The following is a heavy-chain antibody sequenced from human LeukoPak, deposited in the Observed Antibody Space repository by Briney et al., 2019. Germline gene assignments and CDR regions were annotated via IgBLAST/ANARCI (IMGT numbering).Heavy chain of an antibody. CDR1: GFTFSNYS. Sequence: GGSLRLSCGASGFTFSNYSMNWVRQAPGKGLEWVSSISSSSSYIYYADSVKRRFTISRDNAKNSLYLQMNSLRAEDTAVYYCARDVGVWHVWGQGTTVTVSS. V-gene: IGHV3-21*01. CDR3: ARDVGVWHV. J-gene: IGHJ6*02. D-gene: IGHD3-10*01. CDR2: ISSSSSYI.